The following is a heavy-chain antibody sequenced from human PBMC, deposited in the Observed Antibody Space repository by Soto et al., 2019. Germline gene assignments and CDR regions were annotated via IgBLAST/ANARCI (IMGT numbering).Heavy chain of an antibody. CDR1: GGSITGYY. D-gene: IGHD4-4*01. J-gene: IGHJ5*02. Sequence: PSETLSLTCTVSGGSITGYYWSWIRQPPGKGPEWIGNIHYSGSTNYNPSLKSRVTISVDTSKNQFSLRLSSVTAAETAVYYCARHSYYSNPLWFDPWGQGTLVTVSS. V-gene: IGHV4-59*08. CDR3: ARHSYYSNPLWFDP. CDR2: IHYSGST.